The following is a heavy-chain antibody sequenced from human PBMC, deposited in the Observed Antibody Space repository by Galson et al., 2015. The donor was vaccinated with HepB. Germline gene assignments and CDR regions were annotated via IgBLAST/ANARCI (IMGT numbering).Heavy chain of an antibody. J-gene: IGHJ4*02. D-gene: IGHD3-3*01. V-gene: IGHV3-23*01. CDR2: ISGSGGST. Sequence: SLRLSCAASGFTFSSYAMSWVRQAPGKGLEWVSAISGSGGSTYYADSVKGRFTISRDNSKNTLYLQMNSLRAEDTAVYYCAKDLGSGGFWSGYPQDYWGQGTLVTVSS. CDR1: GFTFSSYA. CDR3: AKDLGSGGFWSGYPQDY.